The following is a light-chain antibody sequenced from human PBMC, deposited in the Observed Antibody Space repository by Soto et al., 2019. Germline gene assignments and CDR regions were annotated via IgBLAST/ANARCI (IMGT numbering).Light chain of an antibody. Sequence: QAVLTQPASVSGSPGQSITISCTGTSSDVGGYNYVSWYQQHPGKAPKLIIFEVSYRPSGISNRFSDSKSGDTASLTISGLQADEEADYYCCSYTDSRTHIFGSGTKVTVL. CDR3: CSYTDSRTHI. J-gene: IGLJ1*01. CDR1: SSDVGGYNY. CDR2: EVS. V-gene: IGLV2-14*01.